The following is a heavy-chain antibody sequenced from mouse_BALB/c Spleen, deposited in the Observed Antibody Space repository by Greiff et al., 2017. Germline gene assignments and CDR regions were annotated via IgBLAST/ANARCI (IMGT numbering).Heavy chain of an antibody. V-gene: IGHV10S3*01. J-gene: IGHJ2*01. CDR1: GFTFNTNA. CDR3: VRDRYGYFDY. D-gene: IGHD2-14*01. Sequence: GGGLVQPKGSLKLSCAASGFTFNTNAMNWVRQAPGKGLEWVARIRSKSNNYATYYADSVKDRFTISRDDSQSMLYLQMNNLKTEDTAMYYCVRDRYGYFDYWGQGTTLTVSS. CDR2: IRSKSNNYAT.